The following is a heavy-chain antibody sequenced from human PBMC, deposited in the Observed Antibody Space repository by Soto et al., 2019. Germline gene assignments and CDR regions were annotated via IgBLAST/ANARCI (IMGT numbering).Heavy chain of an antibody. CDR3: ASIAAPGTTHFDF. CDR1: GGSIGSSSYD. Sequence: EPLSLTCTDAGGSIGSSSYDWGGIRQSPGKGLEWIGNIYYSGNTFYNPSLQSRVAISVDTSKNQFYLHLSSVTAADTAIFYWASIAAPGTTHFDFWGQGTLVTVSS. CDR2: IYYSGNT. J-gene: IGHJ4*02. D-gene: IGHD1-1*01. V-gene: IGHV4-39*01.